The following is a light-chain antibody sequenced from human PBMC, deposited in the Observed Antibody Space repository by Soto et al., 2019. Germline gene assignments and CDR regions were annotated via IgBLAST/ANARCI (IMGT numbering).Light chain of an antibody. J-gene: IGKJ3*01. Sequence: EVVLTQSPGTLSLSPGETATFSCRASQRINNNFLAWYQQKPGQAPRLLIYDASIRATGIPDRFTGSGCWTEFTRRISRRKPEDFAVYYCPQYGTSLGFTFGRGPKVDIK. CDR1: QRINNNF. CDR2: DAS. V-gene: IGKV3-20*01. CDR3: PQYGTSLGFT.